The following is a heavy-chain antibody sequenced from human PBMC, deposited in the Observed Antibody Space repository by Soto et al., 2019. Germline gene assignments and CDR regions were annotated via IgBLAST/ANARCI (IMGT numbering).Heavy chain of an antibody. CDR1: GFTFSSYG. V-gene: IGHV3-33*01. Sequence: GGSLRLSCAASGFTFSSYGIHWVRQAPGKGLEWVAVIWYDGSNKYYADSVKGRFTISRDNSKNTLYLQMNSLRAEDTAVYYCARDRDDYVWGSHNTRPPRFFDYSGQGTIVTVYS. D-gene: IGHD3-16*01. CDR3: ARDRDDYVWGSHNTRPPRFFDY. CDR2: IWYDGSNK. J-gene: IGHJ4*02.